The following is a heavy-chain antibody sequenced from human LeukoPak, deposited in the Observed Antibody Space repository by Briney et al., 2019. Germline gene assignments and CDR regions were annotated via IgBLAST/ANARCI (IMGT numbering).Heavy chain of an antibody. Sequence: PGGSLRLSCAASGFTFSSYSMNWVRQAPGKGLEWVSSISSSSSYIYYADSVKGRFTISRDNAKNSLYLQMNRLRAEDTAVYYCARDPSSEYTWNYPSDYWGQGTLVTVSS. CDR3: ARDPSSEYTWNYPSDY. CDR2: ISSSSSYI. CDR1: GFTFSSYS. J-gene: IGHJ4*02. D-gene: IGHD1-7*01. V-gene: IGHV3-21*01.